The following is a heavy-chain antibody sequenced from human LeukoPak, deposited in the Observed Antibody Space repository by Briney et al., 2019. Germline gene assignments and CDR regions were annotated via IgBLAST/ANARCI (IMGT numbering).Heavy chain of an antibody. D-gene: IGHD1-26*01. Sequence: PGASLGLSCAASGFTFSSYAMGWVRQAPGKGLEWVSAISGSGGSTYYADSVKGRFTISRDNSKNTLYLQMNSLRAEDTAVYYCAKRGDSGSYHYYYYGMDVWGQGTTVTVSS. J-gene: IGHJ6*02. CDR1: GFTFSSYA. CDR2: ISGSGGST. V-gene: IGHV3-23*01. CDR3: AKRGDSGSYHYYYYGMDV.